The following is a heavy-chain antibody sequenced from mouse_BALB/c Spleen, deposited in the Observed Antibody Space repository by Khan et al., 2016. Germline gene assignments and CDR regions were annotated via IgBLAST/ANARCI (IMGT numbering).Heavy chain of an antibody. D-gene: IGHD2-14*01. J-gene: IGHJ3*01. V-gene: IGHV4-1*02. Sequence: EVQLQESGGGLVQPGGSLKLSCAASGFDFSRYWMSWVRQAPGKGLEWIGEINPDSSTINYTPSLKDKFIISRDNAKNTLYLQMSKVSSEDTALXYCARAGYSAYLAYWGQGTLVTVSA. CDR2: INPDSSTI. CDR1: GFDFSRYW. CDR3: ARAGYSAYLAY.